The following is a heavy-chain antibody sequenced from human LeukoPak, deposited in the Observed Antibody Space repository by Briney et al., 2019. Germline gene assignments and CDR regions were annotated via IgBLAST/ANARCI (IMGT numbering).Heavy chain of an antibody. V-gene: IGHV3-7*01. CDR3: ARFGYSGWNLEN. CDR2: INQGGNLK. J-gene: IGHJ4*02. D-gene: IGHD5-12*01. CDR1: GLSFRDFW. Sequence: HAGGSLRLSCAASGLSFRDFWMTWVRQAPGKGLEWVANINQGGNLKYYVDSVKGRFTISRDDAESSLYVQMNNLKDEDTAVYYCARFGYSGWNLENWGQGTLVTVSS.